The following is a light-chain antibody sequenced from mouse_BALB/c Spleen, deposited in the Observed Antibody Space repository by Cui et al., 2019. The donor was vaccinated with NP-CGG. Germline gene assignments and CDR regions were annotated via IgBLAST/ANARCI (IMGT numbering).Light chain of an antibody. CDR3: ALWYSNHWV. V-gene: IGLV1*01. Sequence: QAVVTQESALTTPPGETVTLTCPSSTGAVTTSNYANWVQEKPDQLFTGLIGGTNNRAPGVPARFSGSLIGDKAALTITGAQTEDEAIYFCALWYSNHWVFGGGTKLTVL. CDR1: TGAVTTSNY. J-gene: IGLJ1*01. CDR2: GTN.